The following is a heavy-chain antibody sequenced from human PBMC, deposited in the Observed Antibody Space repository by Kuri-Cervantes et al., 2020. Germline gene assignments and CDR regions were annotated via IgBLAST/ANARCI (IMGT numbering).Heavy chain of an antibody. CDR2: INNSGDVT. D-gene: IGHD3-22*01. Sequence: GESLKISCAASGFTFDDYAMHWVRQAPGKGLEWVSGINNSGDVTHYADSVKGRFTISRDNSKNTLYLQMNSLRVDDTAVYFCAKWLAHSFDSSGFYSDWGQGTLVTVSS. J-gene: IGHJ1*01. CDR3: AKWLAHSFDSSGFYSD. V-gene: IGHV3-23*01. CDR1: GFTFDDYA.